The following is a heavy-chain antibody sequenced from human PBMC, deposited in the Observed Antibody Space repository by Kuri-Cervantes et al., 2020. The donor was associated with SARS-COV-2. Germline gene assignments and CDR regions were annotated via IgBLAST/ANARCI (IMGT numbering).Heavy chain of an antibody. CDR1: GFTFSGHW. Sequence: GESLKISCAASGFTFSGHWIHWVRQAPGKGLVWVSRINPDGSYTNHAASVKGRFTLSRDNAKNMLFLQMNSLRAEDTAVYYCARGKYGPIVWGQGALVTVSS. CDR2: INPDGSYT. J-gene: IGHJ4*02. D-gene: IGHD2-8*01. CDR3: ARGKYGPIV. V-gene: IGHV3-74*01.